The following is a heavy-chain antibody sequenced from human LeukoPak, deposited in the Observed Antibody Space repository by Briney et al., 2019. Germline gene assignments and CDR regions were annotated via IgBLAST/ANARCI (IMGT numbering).Heavy chain of an antibody. J-gene: IGHJ4*02. CDR3: ARRDYDNSGSKHADY. D-gene: IGHD3-22*01. V-gene: IGHV7-4-1*02. CDR2: INTKTGNP. Sequence: ASVKVSCKASGYTFTSNAMNWVRQAPGQGLEWMGWINTKTGNPTYAQGFTGRFVFSLDTSVSTAYLQISSLKASDSAMYCCARRDYDNSGSKHADYWGQGTLVTVSS. CDR1: GYTFTSNA.